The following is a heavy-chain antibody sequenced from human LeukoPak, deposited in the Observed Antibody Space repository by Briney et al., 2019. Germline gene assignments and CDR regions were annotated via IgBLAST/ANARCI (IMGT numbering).Heavy chain of an antibody. J-gene: IGHJ4*02. Sequence: GGSLRVSCAASGFTFSSDGMHWVRQAPGKGLEWVALISHTGNSKYYGDSVKGRFTISRDNSKNTLYLQMNSLRAEDTAVYYCAKDRSSSCTFDYWGQGTLVTVPS. D-gene: IGHD6-13*01. CDR2: ISHTGNSK. CDR1: GFTFSSDG. CDR3: AKDRSSSCTFDY. V-gene: IGHV3-30*18.